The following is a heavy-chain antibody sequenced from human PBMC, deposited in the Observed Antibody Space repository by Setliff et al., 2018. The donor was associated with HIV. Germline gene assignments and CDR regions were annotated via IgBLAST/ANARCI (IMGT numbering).Heavy chain of an antibody. CDR1: GGSISSTSYY. CDR2: ISSSGNT. V-gene: IGHV4-39*07. J-gene: IGHJ5*02. D-gene: IGHD3-10*01. Sequence: SETLSLTCTVSGGSISSTSYYWGWIRQPPGTGLEWIGSISSSGNTYYNPSLKSRVTTSVDTPKNQFSLKLNSVTAAATAVYYCARDQGSGSYYKVLNWFDPWGQGTLVTVSS. CDR3: ARDQGSGSYYKVLNWFDP.